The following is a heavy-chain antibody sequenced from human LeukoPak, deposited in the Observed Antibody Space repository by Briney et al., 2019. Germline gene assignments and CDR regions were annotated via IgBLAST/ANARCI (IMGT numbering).Heavy chain of an antibody. CDR1: GYSISSGYY. Sequence: SETLSLTCTVSGYSISSGYYWGWIRQPPGKGLEWIGSIYHSGSTYYNPSLKSRVTISVDTSKNQFSLKLSSVTAADTAVYYCARGGGPPSNIDYWGQGTLVSVSS. CDR3: ARGGGPPSNIDY. V-gene: IGHV4-38-2*02. CDR2: IYHSGST. D-gene: IGHD3-16*01. J-gene: IGHJ4*02.